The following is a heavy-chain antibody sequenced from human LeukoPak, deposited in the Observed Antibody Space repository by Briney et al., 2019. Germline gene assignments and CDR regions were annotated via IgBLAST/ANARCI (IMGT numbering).Heavy chain of an antibody. J-gene: IGHJ4*02. CDR1: GGSISSSSYY. CDR2: IYYSGST. Sequence: SETLSLTCTASGGSISSSSYYWGWIRQPPGKGLEWIGSIYYSGSTYYNPSLKSRVTISVDTSKNQFSLKLSSVTAADTAVYYCARLAVTGAAYWGRGTLVTVSS. D-gene: IGHD6-19*01. CDR3: ARLAVTGAAY. V-gene: IGHV4-39*01.